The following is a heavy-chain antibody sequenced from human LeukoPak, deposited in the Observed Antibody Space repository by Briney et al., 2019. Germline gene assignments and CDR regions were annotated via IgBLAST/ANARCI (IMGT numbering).Heavy chain of an antibody. CDR1: GYSFTSYW. CDR3: ARHFGGSYYDDY. CDR2: IDPDDSYT. J-gene: IGHJ4*02. V-gene: IGHV5-10-1*01. Sequence: GESLRISCKGSGYSFTSYWISWVRQIPGQGLEWMGWIDPDDSYTTYSPPFQGHVTISADKSISTAYIQWSSLKASDTAMYYCARHFGGSYYDDYWGQGTLVTVSS. D-gene: IGHD1-26*01.